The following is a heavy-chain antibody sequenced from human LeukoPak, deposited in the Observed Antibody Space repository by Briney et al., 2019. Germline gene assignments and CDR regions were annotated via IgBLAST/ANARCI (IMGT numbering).Heavy chain of an antibody. J-gene: IGHJ4*02. Sequence: GGSLRLSCEASGFTFSAYAMTWVRQAPGKGLVWVSRISPDGSGTNYADSVKGRFTISRDNAKNTPYLQMNSLRAEDAAVYYCAQVGATGYWGRGTLVTVSS. CDR3: AQVGATGY. D-gene: IGHD1-26*01. V-gene: IGHV3-74*01. CDR1: GFTFSAYA. CDR2: ISPDGSGT.